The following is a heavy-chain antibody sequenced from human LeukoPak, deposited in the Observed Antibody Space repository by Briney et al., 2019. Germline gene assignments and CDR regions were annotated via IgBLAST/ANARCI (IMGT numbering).Heavy chain of an antibody. CDR3: ARRRSGGRDFDY. D-gene: IGHD2-15*01. V-gene: IGHV4-4*09. Sequence: PSETLSLTCTVSGASITSYYWNWIRQPPGKGLEWIGYIYTSGTTNYNPSLTSRVTISVDTSKSQFSLRLTSVTAADAAVYYCARRRSGGRDFDYWAQGTLVTVSS. CDR2: IYTSGTT. J-gene: IGHJ4*02. CDR1: GASITSYY.